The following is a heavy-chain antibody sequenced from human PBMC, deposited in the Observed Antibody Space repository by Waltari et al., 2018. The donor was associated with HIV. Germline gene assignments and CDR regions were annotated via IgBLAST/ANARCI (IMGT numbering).Heavy chain of an antibody. Sequence: EVQLVESGGGLGRTGGALRLSGAASGFPFSRYTMTWVRQAPGKGLEWVSSISYSSSHIYYADSLKGRFTISRDNAKNSLYLQMNSLRAEDTAVYYCARYGGYSGPTLDYWGQGTLVTVSS. CDR2: ISYSSSHI. D-gene: IGHD5-12*01. J-gene: IGHJ4*02. CDR1: GFPFSRYT. CDR3: ARYGGYSGPTLDY. V-gene: IGHV3-21*01.